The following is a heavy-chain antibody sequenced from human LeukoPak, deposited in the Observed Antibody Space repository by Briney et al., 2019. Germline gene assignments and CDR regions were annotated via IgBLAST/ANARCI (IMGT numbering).Heavy chain of an antibody. CDR3: ARRLFNYMDV. Sequence: SETLSLTCTVSGYSISSGYYWGWIRQPPGKGLEWIGSIYHSGSTNYNPSLKSRVTISVDMSKNQFSLKLSSVTAADTAVYYCARRLFNYMDVWGKGTTVTISS. CDR2: IYHSGST. D-gene: IGHD3-10*02. CDR1: GYSISSGYY. V-gene: IGHV4-38-2*02. J-gene: IGHJ6*03.